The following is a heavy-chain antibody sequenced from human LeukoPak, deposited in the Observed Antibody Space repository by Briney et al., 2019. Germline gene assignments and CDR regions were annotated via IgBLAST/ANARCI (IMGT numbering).Heavy chain of an antibody. CDR2: IYPGDSDT. J-gene: IGHJ4*02. V-gene: IGHV5-51*01. CDR3: ARQGPYRYGSSGPGLDY. CDR1: GYRFTSYW. D-gene: IGHD3-22*01. Sequence: GESLQISFQGSGYRFTSYWIGWVRPMPGKGLEWMGIIYPGDSDTRYSPSFQGQVTISADKSISTAYLQWSSLKASDTAMYYCARQGPYRYGSSGPGLDYWGQGTLVTVSS.